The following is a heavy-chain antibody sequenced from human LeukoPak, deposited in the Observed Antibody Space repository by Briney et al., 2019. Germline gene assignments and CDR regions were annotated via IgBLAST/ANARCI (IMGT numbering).Heavy chain of an antibody. D-gene: IGHD2-21*02. V-gene: IGHV4-59*01. J-gene: IGHJ5*02. Sequence: PSETLSLSCTVSGGSINGNYWTWIRQPPGKGLEWIGFMHDDGRTNYNPSFTSRVSLSIDKSTNEFSLNLRSVTAADTAVYYCARVFRGAVTANWFDIWGQGTLVTVSA. CDR1: GGSINGNY. CDR3: ARVFRGAVTANWFDI. CDR2: MHDDGRT.